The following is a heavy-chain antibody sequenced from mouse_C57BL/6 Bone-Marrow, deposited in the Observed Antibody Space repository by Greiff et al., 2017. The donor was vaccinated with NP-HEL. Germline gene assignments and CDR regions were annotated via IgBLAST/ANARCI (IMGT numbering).Heavy chain of an antibody. CDR1: GYTFTDYY. V-gene: IGHV1-76*01. Sequence: LQESGAELVRPGASVKLSCKASGYTFTDYYINWVKQRPGQGLEWIARIYPGSGNTYYNEKFKGKATLTAEKSSSTAYMQLSSLTSEDSAVYFCAGRAMDYWGQGTSVTVSS. CDR2: IYPGSGNT. CDR3: AGRAMDY. J-gene: IGHJ4*01.